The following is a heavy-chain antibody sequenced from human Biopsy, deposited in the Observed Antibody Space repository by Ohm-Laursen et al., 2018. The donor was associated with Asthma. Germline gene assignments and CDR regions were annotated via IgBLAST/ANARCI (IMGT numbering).Heavy chain of an antibody. Sequence: SETLSLTCIVSGDAMSTSGSYWGWIRQSPGKGLEWIGSIYYSGRTYYNPSLESRVTISADTSKNHFSLKVTSVTAADTAVYYCARAVSSSSYWYFDLWSRGDLVTVSS. CDR1: GDAMSTSGSY. J-gene: IGHJ2*01. D-gene: IGHD6-6*01. V-gene: IGHV4-39*02. CDR2: IYYSGRT. CDR3: ARAVSSSSYWYFDL.